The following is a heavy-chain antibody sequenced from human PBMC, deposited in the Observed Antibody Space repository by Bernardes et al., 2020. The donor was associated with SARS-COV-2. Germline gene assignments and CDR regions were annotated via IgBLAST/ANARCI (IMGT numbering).Heavy chain of an antibody. CDR1: GGSISSYF. J-gene: IGHJ4*02. CDR3: ARGADSNLGPYQFDY. V-gene: IGHV4-59*01. CDR2: IHYSGRT. Sequence: SETLSLTCTVSGGSISSYFWSWIRQPPGKGLEWIGYIHYSGRTNYNPSLKSRVTLSLDTSKNQFSLRLSSVTAADTAVYYCARGADSNLGPYQFDYWGQGTLVTVSS. D-gene: IGHD4-4*01.